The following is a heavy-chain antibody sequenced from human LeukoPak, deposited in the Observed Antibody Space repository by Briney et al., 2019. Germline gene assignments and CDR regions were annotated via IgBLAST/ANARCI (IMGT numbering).Heavy chain of an antibody. V-gene: IGHV4-34*01. J-gene: IGHJ4*02. CDR1: GGSFSGFY. CDR3: AREGITVLRALAD. D-gene: IGHD3-10*01. Sequence: SETLPLTCVVYGGSFSGFYWTWLRQPPGKGLEWIGEINHSGTTNYNPSLASRVTMSLDTSKNQFSLTLSSVTAADTAVYYCAREGITVLRALADWGQGTLVTVSS. CDR2: INHSGTT.